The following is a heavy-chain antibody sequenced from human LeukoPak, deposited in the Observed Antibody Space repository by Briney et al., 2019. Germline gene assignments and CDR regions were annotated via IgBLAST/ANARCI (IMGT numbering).Heavy chain of an antibody. D-gene: IGHD1-26*01. V-gene: IGHV4-39*02. CDR3: ARDDSGSYYGFDGY. CDR2: IYYTGST. CDR1: GGSISSSSYY. Sequence: SETLSLTCTVSGGSISSSSYYWGWIRQPPGKGLEWIGSIYYTGSTYYNPSLKSRVTISVDTSKNQFSLKLSSVTAADTAVYYCARDDSGSYYGFDGYWGQGTLVTVSS. J-gene: IGHJ4*02.